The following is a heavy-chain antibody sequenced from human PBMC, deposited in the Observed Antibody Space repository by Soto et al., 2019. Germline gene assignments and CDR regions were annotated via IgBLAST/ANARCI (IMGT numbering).Heavy chain of an antibody. V-gene: IGHV1-46*01. J-gene: IGHJ4*02. Sequence: ASVKVSCKASRYIFTSFHMHWVREAPGQGLEWMGVINPSTGSTSYEQKFQGRVTMTRDTSTSTVYMVLSSLRSEDTAVYYCARIAAAGLTYFDFWGQGTPVNVSS. CDR2: INPSTGST. D-gene: IGHD6-13*01. CDR1: RYIFTSFH. CDR3: ARIAAAGLTYFDF.